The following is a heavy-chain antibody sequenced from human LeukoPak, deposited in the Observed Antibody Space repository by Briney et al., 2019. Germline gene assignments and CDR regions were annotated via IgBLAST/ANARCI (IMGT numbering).Heavy chain of an antibody. Sequence: GGSLTLSCAASGFTFSSYAMSWVRQAPGKGLEWVSATSGGGGSTYYADSVKGRFTISRDNSKNALYLQMNSLRAEDTAVYYCANSDFWRGIDYWGQGTLVTVSS. V-gene: IGHV3-23*01. CDR1: GFTFSSYA. J-gene: IGHJ4*02. CDR2: TSGGGGST. D-gene: IGHD3-3*01. CDR3: ANSDFWRGIDY.